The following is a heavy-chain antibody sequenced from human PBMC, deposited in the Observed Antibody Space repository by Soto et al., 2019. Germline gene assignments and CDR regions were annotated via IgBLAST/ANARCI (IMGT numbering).Heavy chain of an antibody. J-gene: IGHJ4*02. D-gene: IGHD2-21*02. CDR3: ARDGMTTGDT. Sequence: SETLSLTCIVSGVSVRSYTWSWVRQPANKGLEWIGRVFFSVSATYNPSLKSRVTITMDTPENRISLKLDSVTAADAGVYYCARDGMTTGDTWGPGTAVTVSS. CDR2: VFFSVSA. V-gene: IGHV4-4*07. CDR1: GVSVRSYT.